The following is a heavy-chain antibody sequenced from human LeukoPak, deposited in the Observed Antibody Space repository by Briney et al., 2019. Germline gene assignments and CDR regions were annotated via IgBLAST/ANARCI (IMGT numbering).Heavy chain of an antibody. V-gene: IGHV3-66*01. CDR2: IYSGGST. Sequence: GGSLRLSCAASGFTVSSNYMSWVRQAPGKGLEWVSVIYSGGSTYYADSVKGRFTISRDNSKNTLYLQMNSLRAEDTAVYYCAKDLDYYGSGSYKGGFDYWGQGTLVTVSS. CDR3: AKDLDYYGSGSYKGGFDY. CDR1: GFTVSSNY. J-gene: IGHJ4*02. D-gene: IGHD3-10*01.